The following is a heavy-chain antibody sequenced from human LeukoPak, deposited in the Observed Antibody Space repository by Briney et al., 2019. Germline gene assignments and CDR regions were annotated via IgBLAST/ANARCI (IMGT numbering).Heavy chain of an antibody. CDR3: ARGRYCSGGNCYGYFDY. Sequence: QPGGSLRLSCAASGFTVSNNYMSWVRQAPGKGLEWVSVIYSGGTTYYADSVKGRFTISRDNSKNTLYLLMNSLRAEDTAVYYCARGRYCSGGNCYGYFDYWGQGTLVTVSS. D-gene: IGHD2-15*01. J-gene: IGHJ4*02. CDR2: IYSGGTT. CDR1: GFTVSNNY. V-gene: IGHV3-66*01.